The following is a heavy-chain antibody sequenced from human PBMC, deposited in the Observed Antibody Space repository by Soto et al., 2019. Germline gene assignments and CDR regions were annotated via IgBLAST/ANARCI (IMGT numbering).Heavy chain of an antibody. CDR1: GFTFSSYA. J-gene: IGHJ4*02. V-gene: IGHV3-23*01. D-gene: IGHD1-26*01. CDR2: ISGSGGST. CDR3: ARHSSGPYYFDH. Sequence: PGGSLRLSCAASGFTFSSYAMSWVRQAPGKGLEWVSAISGSGGSTYYADSVKGRFTISRDNSKNTLYLQMNSLRAEDTAVYYCARHSSGPYYFDHWGQGTLVTVSS.